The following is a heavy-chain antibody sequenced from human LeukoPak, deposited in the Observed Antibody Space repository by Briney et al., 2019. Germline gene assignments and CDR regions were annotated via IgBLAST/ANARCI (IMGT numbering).Heavy chain of an antibody. CDR2: VFSSGST. CDR1: GGSISSGDYY. CDR3: ANKPARGNWFDP. J-gene: IGHJ5*02. Sequence: PSETLSLTCTVSGGSISSGDYYWSWIRQPPGKGLEWIGYVFSSGSTYYNPSLKTRVTISIYTSMNQFFLKLSSVTAADTAVYCCANKPARGNWFDPWGQGTLVTVSS. D-gene: IGHD3-10*01. V-gene: IGHV4-30-4*08.